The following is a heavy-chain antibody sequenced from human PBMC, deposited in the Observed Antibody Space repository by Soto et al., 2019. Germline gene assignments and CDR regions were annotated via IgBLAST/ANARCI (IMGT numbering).Heavy chain of an antibody. D-gene: IGHD6-19*01. V-gene: IGHV4-34*01. CDR2: INHSGSA. CDR1: GARFSGYI. Sequence: KPSETLSLTCAVGGARFSGYILSCIRQTPRKGLQWIGQINHSGSAYYNPSLKSRVTISVHTSNSQFSLELSSVTAADTAVYYCARGLITGSHYSGGWYYFDSWGQGTQVT. J-gene: IGHJ4*02. CDR3: ARGLITGSHYSGGWYYFDS.